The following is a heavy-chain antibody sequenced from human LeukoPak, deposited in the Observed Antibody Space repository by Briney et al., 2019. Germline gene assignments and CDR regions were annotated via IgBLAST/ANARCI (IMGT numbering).Heavy chain of an antibody. CDR2: IWYDGSNK. D-gene: IGHD2-2*01. J-gene: IGHJ5*02. CDR1: GFTFSSYG. Sequence: GGSLRLSCAASGFTFSSYGMHWVRQAPGKGLEWVAVIWYDGSNKYYADSVKGRFTISRDNSKNTLYLQTNSLRAEDTAVYYCARDLGDSTSWGNWFDPWGQGTLVTVSS. CDR3: ARDLGDSTSWGNWFDP. V-gene: IGHV3-33*01.